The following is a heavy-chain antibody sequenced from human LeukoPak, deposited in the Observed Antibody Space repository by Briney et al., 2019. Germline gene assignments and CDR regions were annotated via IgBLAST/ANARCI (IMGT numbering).Heavy chain of an antibody. CDR3: ARGARVVVATVNWFDP. J-gene: IGHJ5*02. Sequence: PSETLSLTCTVSGGSITSTSYYWSWIRHHPGKGLEWIGYIYYSGSTYYNPSLESRVTISIDTSKNQFSLKLSSVTAADTAVYYCARGARVVVATVNWFDPWGQGTLVTVSS. V-gene: IGHV4-31*03. CDR1: GGSITSTSYY. D-gene: IGHD2-15*01. CDR2: IYYSGST.